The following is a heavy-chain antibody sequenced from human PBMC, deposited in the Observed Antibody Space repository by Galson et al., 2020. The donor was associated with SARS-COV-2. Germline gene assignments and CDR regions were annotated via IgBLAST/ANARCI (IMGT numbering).Heavy chain of an antibody. CDR2: VYHTGST. J-gene: IGHJ5*02. D-gene: IGHD3-22*01. Sequence: SETLSLTCTVYGGSIRSRDYYWGWIRQPPGKGLEWIASVYHTGSTHYNPSLRSRVTTSVDTSKNQFSLRLNSVTASDTAAYYCARHIREDSSGYYLGHGWFDPWGQGILVSVSS. CDR1: GGSIRSRDYY. V-gene: IGHV4-39*01. CDR3: ARHIREDSSGYYLGHGWFDP.